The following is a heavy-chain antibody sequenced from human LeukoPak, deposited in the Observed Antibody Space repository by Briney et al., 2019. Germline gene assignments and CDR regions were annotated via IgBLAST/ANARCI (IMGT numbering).Heavy chain of an antibody. D-gene: IGHD3-9*01. Sequence: ASVKVSCKASGYTFTNFGISWVRQAPGQGLEWMGWISAYNGNTNYAQRLQGRVTMTTDTSTSTAYMELRSLRSDDTAVYYCARTELRYFDWLLSGAGIDYWGQGTLVTVSS. CDR1: GYTFTNFG. CDR3: ARTELRYFDWLLSGAGIDY. V-gene: IGHV1-18*01. J-gene: IGHJ4*02. CDR2: ISAYNGNT.